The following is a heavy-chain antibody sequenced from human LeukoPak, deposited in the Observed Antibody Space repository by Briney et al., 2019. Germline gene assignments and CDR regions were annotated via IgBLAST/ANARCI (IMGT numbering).Heavy chain of an antibody. J-gene: IGHJ4*02. CDR3: ARTYCYGSGSPSYYFDY. V-gene: IGHV3-11*06. Sequence: GGSLRLSCAASGFTFSDYYMSWIRQAPGKGLEWVSYISSSSSYTNYADSVKGRFTISRDNARNSLYLQMNSLRAEDTAVYYCARTYCYGSGSPSYYFDYWGQGTLVTVSS. CDR2: ISSSSSYT. D-gene: IGHD3-10*01. CDR1: GFTFSDYY.